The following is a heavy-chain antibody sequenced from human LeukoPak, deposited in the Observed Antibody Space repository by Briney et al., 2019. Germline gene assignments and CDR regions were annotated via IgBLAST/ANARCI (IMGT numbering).Heavy chain of an antibody. CDR2: ISGSGGAT. V-gene: IGHV3-23*01. Sequence: GGTLRLSCAASGFTFSNYGMSWVRQAPGKGLEWVSGISGSGGATYYAESVTGRFSISRDNSKTTLYLQMNTLRPDDTAVYYCAKGVKHIVVVAAQHFFDYWGQGTLVTVSS. CDR3: AKGVKHIVVVAAQHFFDY. D-gene: IGHD2-21*02. CDR1: GFTFSNYG. J-gene: IGHJ4*02.